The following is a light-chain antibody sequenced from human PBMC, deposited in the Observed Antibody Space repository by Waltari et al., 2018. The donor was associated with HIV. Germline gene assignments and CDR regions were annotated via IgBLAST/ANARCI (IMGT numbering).Light chain of an antibody. Sequence: QSALTQPASVSGSPGQSITISCTATSPHISNYTSVSWYQQHPGKAPKLIVYEVTKRPSGISNRFSGSKSDNTASLTISGLQVDDEADYYCCSYAGSAVFGGGTKLTVL. CDR3: CSYAGSAV. CDR2: EVT. V-gene: IGLV2-23*02. CDR1: SPHISNYTS. J-gene: IGLJ2*01.